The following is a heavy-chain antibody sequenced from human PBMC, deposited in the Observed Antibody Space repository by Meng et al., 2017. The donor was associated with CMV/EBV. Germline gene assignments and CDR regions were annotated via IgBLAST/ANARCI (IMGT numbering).Heavy chain of an antibody. CDR2: ISSSSSYI. CDR3: ARALDLDSGYCSSTSCYYYYYGMDV. CDR1: GFTFSSYC. D-gene: IGHD2-2*01. V-gene: IGHV3-21*01. J-gene: IGHJ6*02. Sequence: GESLKISCAASGFTFSSYCMNWVRQAPGKGLEWVSSISSSSSYIYYADSVKGRFTISRDNAKNSLYLQMNSLRAEDTAVYYCARALDLDSGYCSSTSCYYYYYGMDVWGQGTTVTVPS.